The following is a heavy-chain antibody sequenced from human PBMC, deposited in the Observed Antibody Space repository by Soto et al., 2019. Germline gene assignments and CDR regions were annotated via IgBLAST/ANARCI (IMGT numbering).Heavy chain of an antibody. CDR2: IDSGGGGT. V-gene: IGHV3-23*01. CDR1: GVTLGTYV. Sequence: EVQLLESGGGLVQPGWSLRLSCAASGVTLGTYVMSWVRQAPGKGLEWVSGIDSGGGGTYYADSVKGRFTISSDNSKNTLSLQMNGLRAADTAVFYCAKGQEQLVHGVFDYWGQGTLVNVSS. D-gene: IGHD6-6*01. CDR3: AKGQEQLVHGVFDY. J-gene: IGHJ4*02.